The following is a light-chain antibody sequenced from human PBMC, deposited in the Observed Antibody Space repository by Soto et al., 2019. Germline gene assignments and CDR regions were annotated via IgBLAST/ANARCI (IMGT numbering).Light chain of an antibody. CDR1: QSVRNNN. Sequence: EIVLTQSPGTLSLSPGERATLSCRACQSVRNNNLAWFQQKPGQAPRLLIYGASSRVTGIPDRFSGSGSGTDFTLTISRLEPEDFAVYFCKQYYSAPDTFGQGTKLEIQ. J-gene: IGKJ2*01. CDR3: KQYYSAPDT. CDR2: GAS. V-gene: IGKV3-20*01.